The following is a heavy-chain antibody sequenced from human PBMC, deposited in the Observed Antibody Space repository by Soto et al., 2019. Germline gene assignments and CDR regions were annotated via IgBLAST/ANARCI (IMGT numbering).Heavy chain of an antibody. Sequence: SGPTLVNPTQTLTLTCTFSGFSLSTSGMRVSWIRQPPGKALEWLARIDWDDDKFYSTSLKTRLTISKDTSKNQVVLTMTNMDPVDTATYYCARMEGTTPKGYGMDVWGQGTTVTVSS. CDR3: ARMEGTTPKGYGMDV. J-gene: IGHJ6*02. CDR1: GFSLSTSGMR. D-gene: IGHD4-17*01. V-gene: IGHV2-70*04. CDR2: IDWDDDK.